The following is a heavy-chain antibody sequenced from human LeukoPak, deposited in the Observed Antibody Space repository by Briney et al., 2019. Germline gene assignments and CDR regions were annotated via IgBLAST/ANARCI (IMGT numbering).Heavy chain of an antibody. D-gene: IGHD3-10*01. CDR2: INHSGST. CDR3: ARRRTYYYGSGSLDY. CDR1: GGSFSGYY. Sequence: SETLSLTCAVYGGSFSGYYWSWIRQPPGKGLEWIGEINHSGSTNYNPSLKSRVTISVDTSKNQFSLKLSSVTAADTAVHYCARRRTYYYGSGSLDYWGQGTLVTVSS. J-gene: IGHJ4*02. V-gene: IGHV4-34*01.